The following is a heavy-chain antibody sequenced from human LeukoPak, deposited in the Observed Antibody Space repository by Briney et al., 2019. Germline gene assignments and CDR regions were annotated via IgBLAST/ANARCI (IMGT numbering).Heavy chain of an antibody. Sequence: TGESLKISCKGSGYSFTTYWIGWVRQMPGEGLEWMGIIYPGDSDTRYSPSFQGQVTISADKSISTAYLQWSSLKASDTAMYYCARDRYCSGGSCYAEYWGQGTLVTVSS. D-gene: IGHD2-15*01. V-gene: IGHV5-51*01. CDR2: IYPGDSDT. J-gene: IGHJ4*02. CDR3: ARDRYCSGGSCYAEY. CDR1: GYSFTTYW.